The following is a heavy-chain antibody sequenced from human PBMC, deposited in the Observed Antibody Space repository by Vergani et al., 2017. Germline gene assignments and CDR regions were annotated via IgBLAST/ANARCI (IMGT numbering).Heavy chain of an antibody. CDR2: ISGSGGST. Sequence: EVQLLESGGGLVQPGGSLRLSCAASGFTFSSYAMSWVRQAPGKGLEWVSAISGSGGSTYYADSVKGRFTIPRDNSKNTLYLQMNSLRAEDTAVYYCAKDTPPIVVVPAAPHDAFDIWGQGTMVTVSS. J-gene: IGHJ3*02. V-gene: IGHV3-23*01. CDR3: AKDTPPIVVVPAAPHDAFDI. D-gene: IGHD2-2*01. CDR1: GFTFSSYA.